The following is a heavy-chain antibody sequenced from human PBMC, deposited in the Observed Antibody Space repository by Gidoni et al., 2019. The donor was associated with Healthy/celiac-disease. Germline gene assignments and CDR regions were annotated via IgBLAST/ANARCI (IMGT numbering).Heavy chain of an antibody. Sequence: QVQLVQSGAEVKKPGASVKVSCKVSGYTLTEFSMPWVRQAPGKGLEWMGVFDPEDGETIYAQKFQGRVTMTEDTSTDTAYMELSSLRSEDTAVYYCATGGYSSGWYNLVYWGQGTLVTVSS. CDR1: GYTLTEFS. J-gene: IGHJ4*02. CDR2: FDPEDGET. V-gene: IGHV1-24*01. D-gene: IGHD6-19*01. CDR3: ATGGYSSGWYNLVY.